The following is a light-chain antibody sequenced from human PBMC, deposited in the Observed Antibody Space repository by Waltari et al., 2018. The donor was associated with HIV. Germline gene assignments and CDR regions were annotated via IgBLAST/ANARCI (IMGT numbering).Light chain of an antibody. J-gene: IGLJ1*01. CDR1: SSNVGSDDL. CDR3: CSCPRSGIRYV. CDR2: EVT. Sequence: QSALTQPASVSGSPGQSITIPCTGTSSNVGSDDLVPWYQQHPGEAPKLIIYEVTKRPSGVSNRFSGSKSGNMASLTISGLQAEDEADYYCCSCPRSGIRYVFGTGTKVTVL. V-gene: IGLV2-23*02.